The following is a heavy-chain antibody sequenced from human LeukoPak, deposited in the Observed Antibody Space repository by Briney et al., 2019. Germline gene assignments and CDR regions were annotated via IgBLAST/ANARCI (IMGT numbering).Heavy chain of an antibody. CDR2: MNPNSGNT. CDR1: GYTFTSYD. CDR3: ARAYSSSWYTPVYYYYMDV. V-gene: IGHV1-8*03. J-gene: IGHJ6*03. Sequence: GASVKVSCKASGYTFTSYDINWVRQATGQGLEWMGWMNPNSGNTGYAQKFQGRLTITRNTSISTAYMELSSLRSEDTAVYYCARAYSSSWYTPVYYYYMDVWGKGTTVTVSS. D-gene: IGHD6-13*01.